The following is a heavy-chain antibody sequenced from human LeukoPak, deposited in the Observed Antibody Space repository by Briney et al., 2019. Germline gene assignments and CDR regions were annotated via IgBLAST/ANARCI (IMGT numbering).Heavy chain of an antibody. V-gene: IGHV4-38-2*02. J-gene: IGHJ4*02. CDR2: IYHSGST. CDR1: GYSISSGYY. Sequence: SETLSLTRTVSGYSISSGYYWGWIRPPPGKGLEWIGSIYHSGSTYYNPSLKSRVTISVDTSKNQFSLKLSSVTAADTAVYYYAIVGGDYSTWDYWGQGTLVTVSS. CDR3: AIVGGDYSTWDY. D-gene: IGHD4-11*01.